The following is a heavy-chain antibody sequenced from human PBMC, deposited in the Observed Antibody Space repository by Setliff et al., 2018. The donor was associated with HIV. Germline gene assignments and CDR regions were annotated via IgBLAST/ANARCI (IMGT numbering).Heavy chain of an antibody. CDR1: GYSFTAYQ. D-gene: IGHD2-15*01. CDR2: MNPSTGEV. J-gene: IGHJ4*02. V-gene: IGHV1-8*01. Sequence: GASVKVSCKTFGYSFTAYQINWVRQATGQALEWMAWMNPSTGEVGYAQKFQGRLAMTRDSSANIAYMELRGLRSEDTAIYYCARELYTGGSCYNYWGQGTLVTVSS. CDR3: ARELYTGGSCYNY.